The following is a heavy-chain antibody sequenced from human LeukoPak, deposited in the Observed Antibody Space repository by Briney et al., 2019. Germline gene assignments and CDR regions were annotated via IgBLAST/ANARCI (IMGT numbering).Heavy chain of an antibody. V-gene: IGHV5-51*01. D-gene: IGHD6-13*01. CDR3: ARKPHSSSWYSNWFDP. CDR1: GYSFTSYW. CDR2: IYPGDSDT. J-gene: IGHJ5*02. Sequence: GESLKISCKGSGYSFTSYWIGWVRQMPGKGLEWMGIIYPGDSDTRYSPSFQGQVTISADKSISTAYLQWSGLKASDTAMYYCARKPHSSSWYSNWFDPWGQGTLVTVSS.